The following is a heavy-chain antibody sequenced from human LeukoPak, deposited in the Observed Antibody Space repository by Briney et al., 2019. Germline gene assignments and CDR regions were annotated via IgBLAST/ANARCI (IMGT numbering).Heavy chain of an antibody. D-gene: IGHD2/OR15-2a*01. CDR3: ARKNDFDI. Sequence: PSETLSLTCTVSGGSISSDHWNRIRQPPGKGLEWIGCIFYSGRTYYNPSLKSRVTISVDMSKSQFSLRLTSVTAADTAVYYCARKNDFDIWGQGTLVTVSS. J-gene: IGHJ3*02. CDR1: GGSISSDH. V-gene: IGHV4-59*01. CDR2: IFYSGRT.